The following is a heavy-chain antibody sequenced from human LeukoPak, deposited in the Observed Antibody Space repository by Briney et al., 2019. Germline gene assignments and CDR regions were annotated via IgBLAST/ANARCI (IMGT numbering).Heavy chain of an antibody. J-gene: IGHJ4*02. CDR3: ARDRRYDFWSGYIAYFDY. Sequence: SETLSLTCAAYGGSFSGYYWSWIRQPPGKGLEWIGEINHSGSTNYNPSLKSRVTISVDTSKNQFSLKLSSVTAADTAVYFCARDRRYDFWSGYIAYFDYWGQGILVTVSS. D-gene: IGHD3-3*01. V-gene: IGHV4-34*01. CDR1: GGSFSGYY. CDR2: INHSGST.